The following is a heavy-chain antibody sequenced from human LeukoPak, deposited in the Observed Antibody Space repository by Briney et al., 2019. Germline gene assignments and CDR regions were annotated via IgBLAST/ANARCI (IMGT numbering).Heavy chain of an antibody. CDR1: GGSFSGYY. Sequence: SETLSLTCAVYGGSFSGYYWSWIRQPPGKGLEWIGEINHSGSTNYSPSLKSRVTISVDTSKNQFSLKLSSVTAADTAVYYCARTPKYYGSGSYLDCWGQGTLVTVSS. V-gene: IGHV4-34*01. J-gene: IGHJ4*02. D-gene: IGHD3-10*01. CDR2: INHSGST. CDR3: ARTPKYYGSGSYLDC.